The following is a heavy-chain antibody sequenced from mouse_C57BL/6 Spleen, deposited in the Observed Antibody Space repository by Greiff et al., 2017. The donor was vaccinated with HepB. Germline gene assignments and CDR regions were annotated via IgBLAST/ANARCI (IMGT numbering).Heavy chain of an antibody. Sequence: QVHVKQPGAELVMPGASVKLSCKASGYTFTSYWMHWVKQRPGQGLEWIGEIDPSDSYTNYNQKFKGKSTLTVDKSSSTAYMQLSSLTSEDSAVYYCARSGITTVVGDYYAMDYWGQGTSVTVSS. J-gene: IGHJ4*01. CDR1: GYTFTSYW. D-gene: IGHD1-1*01. CDR2: IDPSDSYT. V-gene: IGHV1-69*01. CDR3: ARSGITTVVGDYYAMDY.